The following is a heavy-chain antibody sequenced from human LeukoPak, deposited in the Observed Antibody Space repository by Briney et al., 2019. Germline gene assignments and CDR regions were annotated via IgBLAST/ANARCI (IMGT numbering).Heavy chain of an antibody. CDR1: GGSISSHY. CDR3: ARIFSGSSSSRYYYYYYMDV. CDR2: IYYSGST. V-gene: IGHV4-59*11. Sequence: SETLSLTCTVAGGSISSHYWSWIRQPPGKGLEWIGYIYYSGSTNYNPSLKSRVTISVDTSKNQFSLKLSSVIAADTAVYYCARIFSGSSSSRYYYYYYMDVWGKGTTVTVSS. D-gene: IGHD6-6*01. J-gene: IGHJ6*03.